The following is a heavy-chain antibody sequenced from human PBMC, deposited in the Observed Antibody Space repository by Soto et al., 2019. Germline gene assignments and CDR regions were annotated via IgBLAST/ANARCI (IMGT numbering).Heavy chain of an antibody. V-gene: IGHV4-39*01. CDR2: IYYSGST. D-gene: IGHD3-22*01. CDR3: ARGETVNHYYDSSLGVYDY. Sequence: QLQLQESGPGLVKPSETLSLTCTVSGGSISSSSYYWGWIRQPPGKGLEWIGSIYYSGSTYYNPSLKSRVTISVDTSKNPFSLKLSSVTAADTAVYYCARGETVNHYYDSSLGVYDYWGQGTLVTVSS. J-gene: IGHJ4*02. CDR1: GGSISSSSYY.